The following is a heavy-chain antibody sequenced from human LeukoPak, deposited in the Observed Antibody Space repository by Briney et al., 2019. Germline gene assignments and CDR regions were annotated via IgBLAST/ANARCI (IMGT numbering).Heavy chain of an antibody. J-gene: IGHJ4*02. CDR1: GFNFSNYA. V-gene: IGHV3-30-3*01. D-gene: IGHD1-26*01. CDR2: MSSDGYTT. Sequence: GGSLRLSCAASGFNFSNYAMHWVRQAPGKGPGWVAAMSSDGYTTYYAGSVRGRFTISRDNSRSTVFLQMNSLRADDTAVFYCAKDDGSYYDLDYWGQGTLVTVSS. CDR3: AKDDGSYYDLDY.